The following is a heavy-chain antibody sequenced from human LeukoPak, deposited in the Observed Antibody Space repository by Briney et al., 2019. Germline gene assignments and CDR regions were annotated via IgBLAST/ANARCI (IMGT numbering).Heavy chain of an antibody. J-gene: IGHJ6*02. Sequence: RGSLRLSCAASGFTFSSYAMHWVRQAPGKGLEWVAVMSYDGSNKYYADSVKGRFTISRDNSKNTLYLQMNSLRAEDTAVYYCARDSIVVSYYYYGMDVWGLGTTVTVSS. CDR1: GFTFSSYA. V-gene: IGHV3-30-3*01. D-gene: IGHD2-15*01. CDR2: MSYDGSNK. CDR3: ARDSIVVSYYYYGMDV.